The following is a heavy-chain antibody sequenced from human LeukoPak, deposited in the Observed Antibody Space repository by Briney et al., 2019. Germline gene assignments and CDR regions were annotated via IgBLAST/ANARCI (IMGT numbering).Heavy chain of an antibody. CDR1: GGSISSYY. CDR3: ARETPYGSGSYPSDY. V-gene: IGHV4-59*01. CDR2: IYNTGST. Sequence: SETLSLTCTVSGGSISSYYWNWIRQPPEKGLEWIGYIYNTGSTSNNPSLKSRVTISVDTSKKHFSLRLSSVTAADTAVYYCARETPYGSGSYPSDYWGQGILVTVSS. J-gene: IGHJ4*02. D-gene: IGHD3-10*01.